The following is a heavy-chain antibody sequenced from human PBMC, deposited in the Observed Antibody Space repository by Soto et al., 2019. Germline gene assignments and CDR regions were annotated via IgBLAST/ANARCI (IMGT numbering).Heavy chain of an antibody. J-gene: IGHJ4*02. CDR3: AKHSSTFVF. D-gene: IGHD6-13*01. CDR1: GFSFRSYG. V-gene: IGHV3-30*02. Sequence: AGGSLRLSCVGSGFSFRSYGMYWVRQAPGKGLEWVTFISFNGDKKYYGDSVKGRFTISRDNSKNTVYLDMSNLRPNDTAVYYCAKHSSTFVFWGQGTLVTVSS. CDR2: ISFNGDKK.